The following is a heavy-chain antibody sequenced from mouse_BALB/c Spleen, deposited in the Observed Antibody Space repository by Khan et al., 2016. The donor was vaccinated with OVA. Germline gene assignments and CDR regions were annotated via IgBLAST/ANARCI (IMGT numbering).Heavy chain of an antibody. CDR3: ARGGYSGNLPWFAY. CDR2: INSGSSTI. D-gene: IGHD2-1*01. J-gene: IGHJ3*01. Sequence: EVELVESGGGLVQPGGSRKLSCAASGFTFSSFGMHWVRQAPEKGLEWVAYINSGSSTIYYTDTVKGRFTISRDNPKNTLFLQMSSLRSEDTAMYYCARGGYSGNLPWFAYWGQGTLVTVSA. CDR1: GFTFSSFG. V-gene: IGHV5-17*02.